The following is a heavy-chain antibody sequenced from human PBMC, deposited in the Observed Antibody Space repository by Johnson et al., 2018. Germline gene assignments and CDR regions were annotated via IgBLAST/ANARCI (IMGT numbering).Heavy chain of an antibody. V-gene: IGHV5-51*01. CDR2: IYPGDSDT. D-gene: IGHD1-26*01. CDR3: AGNRGSYRGDAFDI. Sequence: VQLVESGAEVKKPGESLKISCKGSGYSFTTYWIGWVRQMPGKGLEWMGIIYPGDSDTRYSPSFQGQVSTSADKSISTGYLQGSSLKPSDTAMSYCAGNRGSYRGDAFDIWSRWTMVTVSS. CDR1: GYSFTTYW. J-gene: IGHJ3*02.